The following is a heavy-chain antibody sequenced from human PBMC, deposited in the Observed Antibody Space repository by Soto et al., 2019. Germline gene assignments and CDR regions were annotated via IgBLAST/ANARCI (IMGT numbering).Heavy chain of an antibody. Sequence: QGQLMQSGAEVKKPGASVRLSCRASGYTITTNYMHWVRQAPGQRPEWVATINPRSGGNTNYAQKFRGRVAATSDPSTSTVYMELRSLSSDDTAVYYCARGEVTSSGWTFDLWGQGTLVIVSS. CDR2: INPRSGGNT. CDR3: ARGEVTSSGWTFDL. V-gene: IGHV1-46*03. CDR1: GYTITTNY. D-gene: IGHD6-19*01. J-gene: IGHJ4*02.